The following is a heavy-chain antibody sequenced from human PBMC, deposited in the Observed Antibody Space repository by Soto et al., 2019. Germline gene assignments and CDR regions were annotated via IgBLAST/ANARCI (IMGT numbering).Heavy chain of an antibody. D-gene: IGHD4-17*01. CDR1: GFSLSTSGVG. CDR2: IYWDDDD. V-gene: IGHV2-5*02. CDR3: AHTWGTVPAYANGLAV. Sequence: QITLKESGPTLVKPTQTLTLTCTFSGFSLSTSGVGVAWIRQPPGKALEWLALIYWDDDDRYSPSLKNRVTIPKHTSKNQLVLTMTNMAPADTATYFCAHTWGTVPAYANGLAVWGQGTTVTVSS. J-gene: IGHJ6*02.